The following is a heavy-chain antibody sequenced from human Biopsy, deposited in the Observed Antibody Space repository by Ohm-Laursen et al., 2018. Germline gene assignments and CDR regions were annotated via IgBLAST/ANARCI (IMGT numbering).Heavy chain of an antibody. D-gene: IGHD3-16*02. J-gene: IGHJ4*02. CDR3: ARGEVTFGELIVSLDS. CDR1: GYNFISYS. Sequence: VASVKVSCKTSGYNFISYSINWVWQAPGQGLEWMGWISPFNGDTKYGQKFQDRVTMTTDTSTSTVYMELTSLRSDDTAVYYCARGEVTFGELIVSLDSWGQGTLVTVSS. V-gene: IGHV1-18*01. CDR2: ISPFNGDT.